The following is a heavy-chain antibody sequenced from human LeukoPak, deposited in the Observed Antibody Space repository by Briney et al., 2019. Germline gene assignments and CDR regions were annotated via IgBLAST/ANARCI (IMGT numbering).Heavy chain of an antibody. V-gene: IGHV4-30-4*08. Sequence: TLSLTCTVSGGSISSGDYYWSWIRQPPGKGLEWIGYIYYSGSTYYNPSLKSRVTISVDTSKNQFSLKLSSVTAADTAVYYCARAPGFFGVVTLAFDIWGQGTMVTVSS. CDR3: ARAPGFFGVVTLAFDI. CDR2: IYYSGST. CDR1: GGSISSGDYY. J-gene: IGHJ3*02. D-gene: IGHD3-3*01.